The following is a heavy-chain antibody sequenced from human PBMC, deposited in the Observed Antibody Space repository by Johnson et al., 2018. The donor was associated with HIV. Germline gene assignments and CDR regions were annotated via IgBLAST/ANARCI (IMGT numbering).Heavy chain of an antibody. D-gene: IGHD1-26*01. CDR2: ISWNSGSI. CDR1: GFTFDDYA. CDR3: ARGSWSSGSYGIWYAFDI. J-gene: IGHJ3*02. Sequence: VQLVESGGGLVQPGRSLRLSCAASGFTFDDYAMHWVRQAPGKGLEWVSGISWNSGSIGYVDSVKGRFTISRDNAKNSLYLQMNSLRAEDTAVYYCARGSWSSGSYGIWYAFDIWGQGTKVTVSS. V-gene: IGHV3-9*01.